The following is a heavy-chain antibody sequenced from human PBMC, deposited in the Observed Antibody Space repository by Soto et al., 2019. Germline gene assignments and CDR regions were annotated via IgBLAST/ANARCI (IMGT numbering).Heavy chain of an antibody. V-gene: IGHV3-23*01. CDR2: ISGSGGST. D-gene: IGHD3-16*02. J-gene: IGHJ6*03. CDR3: AKERSYPSTNYYYYMDV. CDR1: GFTFSSYA. Sequence: GGSLRLSCAASGFTFSSYAMSWVRQAPGKGLEWVSAISGSGGSTYYADSVKGRFTISRDNSKNTLYLQMNSLRAEDTAVYYCAKERSYPSTNYYYYMDVWGKGTTVTGS.